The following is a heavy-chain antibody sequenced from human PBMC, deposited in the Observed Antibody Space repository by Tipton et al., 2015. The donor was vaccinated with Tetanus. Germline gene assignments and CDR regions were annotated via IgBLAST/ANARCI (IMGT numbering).Heavy chain of an antibody. D-gene: IGHD1-26*01. CDR3: ARGQARGARGWNYFDY. V-gene: IGHV4-31*03. J-gene: IGHJ4*02. CDR2: IYYSGST. CDR1: GGSISSGGYY. Sequence: TLSLTCTVSGGSISSGGYYWSWIRQHPGKGLEWIGDIYYSGSTYYNPSLKSRVTISVYTSKNQFSLKLNSVTAADTAVYYCARGQARGARGWNYFDYWGQGTLVTVSS.